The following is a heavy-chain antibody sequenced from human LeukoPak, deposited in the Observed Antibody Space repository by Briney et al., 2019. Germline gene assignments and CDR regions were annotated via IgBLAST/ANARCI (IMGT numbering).Heavy chain of an antibody. CDR2: ISRTSSYI. V-gene: IGHV3-21*01. J-gene: IGHJ6*02. CDR1: GFTFSSYS. Sequence: GGSLRLSCAASGFTFSSYSMNWVRQTPGKGLEWVSSISRTSSYIYYADSVKGRFTLSRDNGKNSLYLQMNSLRAEDTAVYYCARGGMGANSQEYFYYCMDVWGQGTTVTV. D-gene: IGHD2-8*01. CDR3: ARGGMGANSQEYFYYCMDV.